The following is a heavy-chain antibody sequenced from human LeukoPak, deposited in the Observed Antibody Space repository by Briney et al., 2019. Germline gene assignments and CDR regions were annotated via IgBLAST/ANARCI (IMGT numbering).Heavy chain of an antibody. V-gene: IGHV4-30-2*01. Sequence: SQTLSLTCAVSGGSISSGGYSWSWIRQPPGKGLEWIGYIYHSGSTYYNPSLKSRVTISVDTSKNQFSLKLSSVTAADTAVYYCARASPGIAARLYYFDYWGQGTLVTVSS. CDR2: IYHSGST. CDR1: GGSISSGGYS. D-gene: IGHD6-6*01. CDR3: ARASPGIAARLYYFDY. J-gene: IGHJ4*02.